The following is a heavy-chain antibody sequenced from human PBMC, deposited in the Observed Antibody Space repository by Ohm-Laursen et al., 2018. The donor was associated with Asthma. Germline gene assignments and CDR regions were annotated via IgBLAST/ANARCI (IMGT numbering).Heavy chain of an antibody. J-gene: IGHJ4*02. CDR1: GGTFSSYA. D-gene: IGHD3-10*01. CDR2: IIPIFGTA. CDR3: ARGTMVRGVKYYFDY. Sequence: SSVKVSCKASGGTFSSYAISWVRQAPGQGLEWMGGIIPIFGTANYAQKFQGRVTITADESTSTAYMELSSLRSEDTAVYYCARGTMVRGVKYYFDYWGQGTLVTVSS. V-gene: IGHV1-69*01.